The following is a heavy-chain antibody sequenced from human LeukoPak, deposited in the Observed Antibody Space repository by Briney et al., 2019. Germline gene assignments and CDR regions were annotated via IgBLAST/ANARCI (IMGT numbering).Heavy chain of an antibody. V-gene: IGHV3-23*01. J-gene: IGHJ4*02. CDR2: ISGSGGST. CDR3: AKGGYDFWSGYYYSPFGY. D-gene: IGHD3-3*01. Sequence: PRGSLRLSCAASGFTFSSYAMSWVRQAPGKGLEWVSAISGSGGSTYYADSVKGRFTISRDNSKNTLYLQMNSLRAEDTAVYYCAKGGYDFWSGYYYSPFGYWGQGTLVTVSS. CDR1: GFTFSSYA.